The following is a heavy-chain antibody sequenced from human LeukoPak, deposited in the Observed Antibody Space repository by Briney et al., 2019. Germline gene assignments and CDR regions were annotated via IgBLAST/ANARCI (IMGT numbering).Heavy chain of an antibody. CDR2: INHSGST. D-gene: IGHD2-15*01. Sequence: SETLSLTCAVYGGSFSGYCWSWIRQPPGKGLEWIGEINHSGSTNYNPSLKSRVTISVDTSKNQFSLKLSSVTAADTAVYYCARAWSSSYRIFDYWGQGTLVTVSS. CDR1: GGSFSGYC. J-gene: IGHJ4*02. CDR3: ARAWSSSYRIFDY. V-gene: IGHV4-34*01.